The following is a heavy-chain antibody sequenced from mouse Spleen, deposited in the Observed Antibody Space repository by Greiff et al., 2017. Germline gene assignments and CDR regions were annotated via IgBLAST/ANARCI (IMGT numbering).Heavy chain of an antibody. CDR2: IDPENGDT. J-gene: IGHJ4*01. V-gene: IGHV14-4*01. CDR1: GFNIKDDY. D-gene: IGHD1-1*01. CDR3: TTRGRYAMDY. Sequence: VQLKESGAELVRPGASVKLSCTASGFNIKDDYMHWVKQRPEQGLEWIGWIDPENGDTEYASKFQGKATITADTSSNTAYLQLSSLTSEDTAVYYCTTRGRYAMDYWGQGTSVTVSS.